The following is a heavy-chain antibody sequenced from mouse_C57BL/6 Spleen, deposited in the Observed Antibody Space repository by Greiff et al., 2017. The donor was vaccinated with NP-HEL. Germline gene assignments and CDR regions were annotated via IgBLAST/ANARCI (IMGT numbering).Heavy chain of an antibody. D-gene: IGHD2-4*01. J-gene: IGHJ4*01. V-gene: IGHV1-81*01. CDR1: GYTFTSSG. Sequence: QVQLQQSGAELARPGASVKLSCKASGYTFTSSGISWVKQRTGQGLEWIGEIYPRSGNTYYNEKFKGKATLTADKSSSTAYMELRSLTSEDSAVYFCARRGYDYDGAMDYWGQGTSVTVSS. CDR3: ARRGYDYDGAMDY. CDR2: IYPRSGNT.